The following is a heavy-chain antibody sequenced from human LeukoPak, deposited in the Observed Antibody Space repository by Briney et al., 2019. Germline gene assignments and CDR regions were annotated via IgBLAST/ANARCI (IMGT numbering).Heavy chain of an antibody. Sequence: SETLSLTCTVSGGSISNYYWNWIRQPPGKGLEWIGYIYYSGTTNYNPSLKSRVSMSVDTSKNQFSLKLSSVTAADTAVYYCARDLGDYGGNSEDDAFDIWGQGTMVTVSS. D-gene: IGHD4-23*01. V-gene: IGHV4-59*01. J-gene: IGHJ3*02. CDR2: IYYSGTT. CDR3: ARDLGDYGGNSEDDAFDI. CDR1: GGSISNYY.